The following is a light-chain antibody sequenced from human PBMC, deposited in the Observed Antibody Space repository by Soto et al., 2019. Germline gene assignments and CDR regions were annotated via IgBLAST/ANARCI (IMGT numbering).Light chain of an antibody. Sequence: DIQVTQSPSTLSVSVGDRVTIPCRASQTISSWLAWYQQKPVKAPKLLIYAASSLQSGVPSRFSGSGSGTDFTLTISSLQPEDVAAYYCQKSTSAPLTFGGGTKVDI. CDR3: QKSTSAPLT. CDR2: AAS. CDR1: QTISSW. J-gene: IGKJ4*01. V-gene: IGKV1-5*01.